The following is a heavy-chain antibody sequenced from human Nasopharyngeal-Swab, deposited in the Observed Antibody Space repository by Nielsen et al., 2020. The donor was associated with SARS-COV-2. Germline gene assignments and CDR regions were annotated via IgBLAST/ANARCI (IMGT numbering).Heavy chain of an antibody. CDR3: AKSPPCGHDCHDYYFDY. D-gene: IGHD2-21*02. V-gene: IGHV3-23*01. CDR2: ISGSGGLT. Sequence: WIRQPPGKGLEWVSAISGSGGLTYYADSVKGRFTISRDNSKNTLYLQMNSLRAEDTAIYYCAKSPPCGHDCHDYYFDYWGQGTLVTVSS. J-gene: IGHJ4*02.